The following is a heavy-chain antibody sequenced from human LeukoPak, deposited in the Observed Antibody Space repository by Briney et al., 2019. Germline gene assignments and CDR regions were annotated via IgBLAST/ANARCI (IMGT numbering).Heavy chain of an antibody. CDR2: IYYSGST. Sequence: SETLSLTCTGSEGSINTYDWSWIRQPPGKGLEWIGYIYYSGSTIYNPSLKSRVTISLDTSRNQFSLKLNSATAEDTAVYYCAGEHRGGYRFDYWGQGTLVTVSS. J-gene: IGHJ4*02. CDR1: EGSINTYD. V-gene: IGHV4-59*01. CDR3: AGEHRGGYRFDY. D-gene: IGHD3-22*01.